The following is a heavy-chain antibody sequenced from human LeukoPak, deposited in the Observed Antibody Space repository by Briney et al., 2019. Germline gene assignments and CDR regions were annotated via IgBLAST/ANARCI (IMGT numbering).Heavy chain of an antibody. CDR1: GGSISSYY. CDR3: ARELVGATRGYFDY. CDR2: IYYSGST. Sequence: PSETLSFTCTVSGGSISSYYWSWLRQPPGKGLEWIGYIYYSGSTNYNPSLKSRVTISVDTSKNQFSLKLSSVTAADTAVYYCARELVGATRGYFDYWGQGTLVTVSS. D-gene: IGHD1-26*01. J-gene: IGHJ4*02. V-gene: IGHV4-59*01.